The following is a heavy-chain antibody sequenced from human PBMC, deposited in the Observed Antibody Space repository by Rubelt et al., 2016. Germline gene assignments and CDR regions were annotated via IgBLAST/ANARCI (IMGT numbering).Heavy chain of an antibody. CDR1: GYTLTELS. J-gene: IGHJ4*02. CDR2: FDPEDGET. CDR3: ARGENAIVGVVISLDY. V-gene: IGHV1-24*01. D-gene: IGHD3-3*01. Sequence: QCGAEVKKPGASVKVSCKVSGYTLTELSMHWVRQAPGKGLEWMGGFDPEDGETIYAQKFQGRVTMTEDTSTDTAYMELSSLRSEDTAVYYCARGENAIVGVVISLDYWGQGTLVTVSS.